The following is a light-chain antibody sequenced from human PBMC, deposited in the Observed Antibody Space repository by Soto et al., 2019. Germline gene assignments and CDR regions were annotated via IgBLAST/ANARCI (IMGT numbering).Light chain of an antibody. Sequence: QSALTQPASVSGSPGQSITISCTGTSSDFYGFNYVSWYQQLPGKVPKLLIYEVTSRPSGVSNRFSGSKSGDTASLTISGLLAEDEAYYYCSSYTSGSTPYVFGTGTKLTVL. CDR2: EVT. V-gene: IGLV2-14*01. J-gene: IGLJ1*01. CDR1: SSDFYGFNY. CDR3: SSYTSGSTPYV.